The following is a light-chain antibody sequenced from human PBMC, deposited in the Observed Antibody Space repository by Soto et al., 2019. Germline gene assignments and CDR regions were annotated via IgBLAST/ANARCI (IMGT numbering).Light chain of an antibody. CDR1: SSDIEGYDY. J-gene: IGLJ2*01. CDR2: DVN. CDR3: TSYASGSSHVV. Sequence: QSVLTQPASVSGSPGQSITLSCTGTSSDIEGYDYVSWYQRHPGKAPKLIIYDVNNRPSGVSNRFSGSKSGNTASLTISGLQAEDEADYYCTSYASGSSHVVFGGGTKVTVL. V-gene: IGLV2-14*01.